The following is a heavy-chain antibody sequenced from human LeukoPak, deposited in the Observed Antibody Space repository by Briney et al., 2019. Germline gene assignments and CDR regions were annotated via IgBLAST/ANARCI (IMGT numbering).Heavy chain of an antibody. CDR3: ARERSDYYDSSGLEPGWYFDL. D-gene: IGHD3-22*01. CDR1: GGSISSYY. CDR2: IYTSGST. Sequence: SETLSLTCTVSGGSISSYYWSWIRQPPGKGLEWIGYIYTSGSTNYNPSLKSRVTMSVDTSKNQFSLKLSSVTAADTAVYYCARERSDYYDSSGLEPGWYFDLWGRGTLVTVSS. J-gene: IGHJ2*01. V-gene: IGHV4-4*08.